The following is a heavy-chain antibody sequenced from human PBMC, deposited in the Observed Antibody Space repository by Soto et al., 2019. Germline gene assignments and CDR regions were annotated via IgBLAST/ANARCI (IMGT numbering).Heavy chain of an antibody. CDR3: AKDRSGSYPPGDGMDV. CDR2: ISSGSSHT. V-gene: IGHV3-21*01. J-gene: IGHJ6*02. CDR1: GFTFSTCS. D-gene: IGHD3-10*01. Sequence: EVQVVESGGGLVKPGGCLRLSCAASGFTFSTCSMNWVRQAPGKGLEWVSAISSGSSHTYYADSVKGRFTISRDNAKNSLYLQLNSLRDEDTAVYYCAKDRSGSYPPGDGMDVWGQGTTVIVSS.